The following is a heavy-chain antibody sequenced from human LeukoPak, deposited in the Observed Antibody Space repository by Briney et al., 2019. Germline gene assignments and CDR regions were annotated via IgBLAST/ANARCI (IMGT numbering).Heavy chain of an antibody. Sequence: PSETLSLTCAVYGGSFSGYYWSWIRQPPGKGLEWFGEINHSGSTNYNPSLKSPVTISVDTSKNQFSLKLSSVTASDTAVYYCARGSRITMVRGVRNYYYYMDVWGKGTTVTVSS. V-gene: IGHV4-34*01. D-gene: IGHD3-10*01. CDR2: INHSGST. CDR1: GGSFSGYY. CDR3: ARGSRITMVRGVRNYYYYMDV. J-gene: IGHJ6*03.